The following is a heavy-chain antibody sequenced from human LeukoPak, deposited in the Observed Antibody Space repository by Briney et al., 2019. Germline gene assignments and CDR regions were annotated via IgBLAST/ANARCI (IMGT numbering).Heavy chain of an antibody. J-gene: IGHJ4*02. V-gene: IGHV3-30*18. D-gene: IGHD2-2*01. CDR2: ISYDGSNK. CDR1: GFNFSSYG. CDR3: AKDKPGIVVVPAAIIDY. Sequence: PGGSLRLSCAASGFNFSSYGMHWVRQAPGKGLEWVAVISYDGSNKYYADSVKGRFTISRDNSKNTLYLQMNSLRAEDTAVYYCAKDKPGIVVVPAAIIDYWGQGTLVTVSS.